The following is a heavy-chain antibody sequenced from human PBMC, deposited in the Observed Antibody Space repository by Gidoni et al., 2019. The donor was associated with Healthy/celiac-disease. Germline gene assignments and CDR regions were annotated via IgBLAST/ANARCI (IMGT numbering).Heavy chain of an antibody. CDR2: IYYSGST. CDR3: ARRGWSSWYRSFDP. J-gene: IGHJ5*02. D-gene: IGHD6-13*01. CDR1: GGSISRSSYY. Sequence: QLQLQESGPGLVTPSETLSLNCTVSGGSISRSSYYWGWIRQPPGTGLEWIGSIYYSGSTYYNPSLKSRVTISVDTSKNQFSLKLSSVTAADTAVYYCARRGWSSWYRSFDPWGQGTLVTVSS. V-gene: IGHV4-39*01.